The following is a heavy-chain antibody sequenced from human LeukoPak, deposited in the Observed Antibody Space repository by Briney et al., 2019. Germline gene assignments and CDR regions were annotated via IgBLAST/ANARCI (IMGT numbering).Heavy chain of an antibody. CDR3: ARAGSYYYFCSGDYGYYYYMDV. D-gene: IGHD3-3*01. CDR1: GGSISNYY. CDR2: IYDSRSS. J-gene: IGHJ6*03. Sequence: PSETLTLTCSASGGSISNYYWSWIRQPPGKGLEWIGYIYDSRSSSYNHYLQSRVTIAIDTSKNQFSLRLTYVTAADTAVYYCARAGSYYYFCSGDYGYYYYMDVWGKGTTVTVSS. V-gene: IGHV4-59*01.